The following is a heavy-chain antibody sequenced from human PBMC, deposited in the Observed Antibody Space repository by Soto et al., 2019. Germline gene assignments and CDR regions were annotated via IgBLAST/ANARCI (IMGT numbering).Heavy chain of an antibody. V-gene: IGHV3-21*01. CDR3: ARGEGSLGPAPPLYYYYYYGMDV. J-gene: IGHJ6*02. CDR1: GFTFSSYS. Sequence: GGSLRLSCAASGFTFSSYSMNWVRQAPGKGLEWVSSISSSSSYIYYADSVKGRFTISRDNAKNSLYLQMNSLRDEDTAVYYCARGEGSLGPAPPLYYYYYYGMDVWGQGTTVTVSS. CDR2: ISSSSSYI.